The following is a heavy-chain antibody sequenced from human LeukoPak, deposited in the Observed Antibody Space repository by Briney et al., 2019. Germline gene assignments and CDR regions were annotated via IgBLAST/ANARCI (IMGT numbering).Heavy chain of an antibody. V-gene: IGHV3-20*04. D-gene: IGHD3-16*02. CDR3: ARGRGDYVWGSYRPTPFDY. Sequence: GGSLRLSCAASGFTFDDYGMSWVRQAPGKGLEWVSGINWNGGSTGYADSVKGRFTISRDNAKNSLYLQMNSLRAEDTALYYCARGRGDYVWGSYRPTPFDYWGQGTLVTVSS. CDR1: GFTFDDYG. CDR2: INWNGGST. J-gene: IGHJ4*02.